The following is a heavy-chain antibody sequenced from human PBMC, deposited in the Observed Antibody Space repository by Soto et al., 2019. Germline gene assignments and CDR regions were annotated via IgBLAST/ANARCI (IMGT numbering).Heavy chain of an antibody. CDR1: GFTFSSYS. Sequence: PGGSLRLSCAASGFTFSSYSMNWVRQAPGKGLEWVSSISSSSSYIYYADSVKGGFTISRDNAKNSLYLKMNSLRAEDTAVYYCARVGSGPAAGNYWGQGTLVTVSS. D-gene: IGHD6-13*01. CDR2: ISSSSSYI. J-gene: IGHJ4*02. V-gene: IGHV3-21*01. CDR3: ARVGSGPAAGNY.